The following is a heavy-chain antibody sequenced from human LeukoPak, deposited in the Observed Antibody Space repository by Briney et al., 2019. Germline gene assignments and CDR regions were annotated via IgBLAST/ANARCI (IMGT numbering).Heavy chain of an antibody. Sequence: PGGSLRLSCAASGFTFSSYAMSWVRQAQGKGLEWVSAISGSGGSTYYADSVKGWFTISRDNSKNTLYLQMNSLRAEDTAVYYCAKDQAPYYYDSSGYYCYFDYWGQGTLVTVSS. CDR2: ISGSGGST. CDR1: GFTFSSYA. V-gene: IGHV3-23*01. D-gene: IGHD3-22*01. J-gene: IGHJ4*02. CDR3: AKDQAPYYYDSSGYYCYFDY.